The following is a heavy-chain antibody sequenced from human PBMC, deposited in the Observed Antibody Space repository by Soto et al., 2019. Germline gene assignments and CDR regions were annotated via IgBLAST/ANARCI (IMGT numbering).Heavy chain of an antibody. Sequence: QMQLQESGPGLVKPSQTLSLNCTVSGYAMTSGGYYWSWVRHLPGRGLEWIGYIYYSGTTHYNPSLKSHISMSVDPSKNQFSLKLTSVTAADTAVYSGATLLGGRQHYYIGLDVWGQGTAVTVSS. CDR1: GYAMTSGGYY. J-gene: IGHJ6*02. CDR3: ATLLGGRQHYYIGLDV. V-gene: IGHV4-31*01. CDR2: IYYSGTT. D-gene: IGHD1-26*01.